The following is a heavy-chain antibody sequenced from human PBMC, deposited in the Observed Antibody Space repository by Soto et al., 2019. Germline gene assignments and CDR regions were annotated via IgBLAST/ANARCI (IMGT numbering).Heavy chain of an antibody. J-gene: IGHJ4*02. Sequence: GASVKVSCKASGYTFTSYGISWVRQAPGQGLEWMGWISAYNGNTNYAQKLQGRVTMTTDTSTSTAYMELRSLRSDDTAVYYCASIITGYSSGWYFYWGQGTLVTVSS. CDR2: ISAYNGNT. D-gene: IGHD6-19*01. V-gene: IGHV1-18*01. CDR1: GYTFTSYG. CDR3: ASIITGYSSGWYFY.